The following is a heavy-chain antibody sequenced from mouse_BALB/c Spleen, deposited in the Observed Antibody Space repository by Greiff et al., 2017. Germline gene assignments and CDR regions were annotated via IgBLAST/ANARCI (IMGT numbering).Heavy chain of an antibody. Sequence: EVNVVESGGDLVKPGGSLKLSCAASGFTFSGYGMSWVRQTPDKRLEWVATISSGGSYTYYPDSVKGRFTISRDNAKNTLYLQMSSLKSEDTAMYYCARDLITTATRFAYWGQGTLVTVSA. CDR1: GFTFSGYG. CDR3: ARDLITTATRFAY. J-gene: IGHJ3*01. D-gene: IGHD1-2*01. V-gene: IGHV5-6*01. CDR2: ISSGGSYT.